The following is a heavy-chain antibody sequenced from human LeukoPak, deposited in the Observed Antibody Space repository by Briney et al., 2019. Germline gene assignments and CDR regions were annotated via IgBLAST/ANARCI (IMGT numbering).Heavy chain of an antibody. CDR3: ARFRVVGATGYMDV. Sequence: ASVKVSCKASGYTFTSYDINWVRQATGQGLEWMGWMNPNSGNTGYAQKFQGRVTITRNTSISTAYMELSSLRSEDTAVYYCARFRVVGATGYMDVWGKGTTVTISS. V-gene: IGHV1-8*03. CDR2: MNPNSGNT. CDR1: GYTFTSYD. D-gene: IGHD1-26*01. J-gene: IGHJ6*03.